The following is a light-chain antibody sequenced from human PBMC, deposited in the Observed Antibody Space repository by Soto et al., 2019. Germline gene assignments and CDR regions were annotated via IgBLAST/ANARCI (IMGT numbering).Light chain of an antibody. J-gene: IGKJ5*01. V-gene: IGKV3-20*01. CDR1: QTFSNSF. Sequence: EIVLTRSPGTLPLSPGERATLSCRASQTFSNSFLSWFQQIPGQAPRLLIYGASMRATGIPDRFSGSGSGTDFTLTISRLEPEDFAVYYCQQCGSSSTFGQGTRLENK. CDR3: QQCGSSST. CDR2: GAS.